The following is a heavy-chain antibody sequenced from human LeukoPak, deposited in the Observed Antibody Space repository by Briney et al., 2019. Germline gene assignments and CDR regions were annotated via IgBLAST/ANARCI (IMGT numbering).Heavy chain of an antibody. Sequence: SGGSLRLSCAASGFTFSSYAMSWIRQAPGKGLEWVSAISGSGGSTYYADSVKGRFTNSRDNSKNTLYLQMNRLRAEDTAVYYCAKVHRYCTNGVCYQYYGMDVWGQGTTVTVSS. CDR1: GFTFSSYA. CDR2: ISGSGGST. J-gene: IGHJ6*02. CDR3: AKVHRYCTNGVCYQYYGMDV. V-gene: IGHV3-23*01. D-gene: IGHD2-8*01.